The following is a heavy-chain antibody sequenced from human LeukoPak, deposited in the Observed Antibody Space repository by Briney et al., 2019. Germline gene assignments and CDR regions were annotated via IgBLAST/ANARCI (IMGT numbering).Heavy chain of an antibody. D-gene: IGHD5/OR15-5a*01. J-gene: IGHJ4*02. Sequence: PGRSLRLFCAASGFTFSSYGMHWVRQAPGKGLEWVAVISYDGSNKYYADSVKGRFTISRDNSKNTLYLQMNSLRAEDTAVYYCAKDLLSIGPIDYWGQGTLVTVSS. CDR3: AKDLLSIGPIDY. CDR2: ISYDGSNK. CDR1: GFTFSSYG. V-gene: IGHV3-30*18.